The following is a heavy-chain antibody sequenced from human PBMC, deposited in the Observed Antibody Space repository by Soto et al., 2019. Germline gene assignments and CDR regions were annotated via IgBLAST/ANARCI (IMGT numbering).Heavy chain of an antibody. Sequence: ASVKVSCKASGYTFTSYAMHWVRQAPGQRLEWMGWINAGNGNTKYSQKLQGRVTITRDTSASTAYMELSSLRSEDTSVYYCARDYYDSPGFDHWGQGTLVTVSS. V-gene: IGHV1-3*01. CDR3: ARDYYDSPGFDH. CDR1: GYTFTSYA. CDR2: INAGNGNT. D-gene: IGHD3-22*01. J-gene: IGHJ4*02.